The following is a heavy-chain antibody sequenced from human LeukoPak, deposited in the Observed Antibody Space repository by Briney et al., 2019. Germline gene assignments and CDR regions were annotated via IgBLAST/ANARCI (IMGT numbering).Heavy chain of an antibody. J-gene: IGHJ4*02. D-gene: IGHD3-22*01. CDR3: TRDQYSSFHFGY. CDR2: IYSDGTT. CDR1: GFTVRSNY. V-gene: IGHV3-53*01. Sequence: GGSLRLSCVVSGFTVRSNYMSWVRQAPGKGLECVSIIYSDGTTYYADSVKGRFTISRDNSENTLYLQMNSLRAEDMAMYYCTRDQYSSFHFGYWGQGTLVTVSS.